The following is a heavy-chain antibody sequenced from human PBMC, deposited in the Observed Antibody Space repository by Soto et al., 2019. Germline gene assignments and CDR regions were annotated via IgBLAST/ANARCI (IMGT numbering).Heavy chain of an antibody. V-gene: IGHV3-23*01. J-gene: IGHJ4*02. CDR3: AKDISHDDFWSGYNHYFDY. CDR1: GFTFSSYA. CDR2: ISGSGGST. D-gene: IGHD3-3*01. Sequence: GSLGLSCAASGFTFSSYAMSWVRLAPGKGLEWVSAISGSGGSTYYADSVEGRFTISRDNSKNTLYLQMNSLRAEDTAVYYCAKDISHDDFWSGYNHYFDYWGQGXLVTVYS.